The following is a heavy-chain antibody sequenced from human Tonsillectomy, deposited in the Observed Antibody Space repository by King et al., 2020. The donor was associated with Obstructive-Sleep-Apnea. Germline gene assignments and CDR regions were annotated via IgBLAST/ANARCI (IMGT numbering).Heavy chain of an antibody. Sequence: VQLVESGAEVKKPGESLKISCKGSGYSFTSYWIGWVRQMPGKGLEWMGIIYPGDSDTRYSPSFTGQVTISADKSISTAYLQWSSLKASDTAMYYCARRITMVRGRSNWFDPWGQGTLVTVSS. V-gene: IGHV5-51*01. J-gene: IGHJ5*02. D-gene: IGHD3-10*01. CDR2: IYPGDSDT. CDR1: GYSFTSYW. CDR3: ARRITMVRGRSNWFDP.